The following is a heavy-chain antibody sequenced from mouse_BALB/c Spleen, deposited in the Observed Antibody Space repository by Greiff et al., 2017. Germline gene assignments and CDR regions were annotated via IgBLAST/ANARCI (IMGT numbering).Heavy chain of an antibody. CDR3: ARGDGNYESAMDY. CDR2: ISSGSSTI. V-gene: IGHV5-17*02. J-gene: IGHJ4*01. CDR1: GFTFSSFG. D-gene: IGHD2-1*01. Sequence: EVKLMESGGGLVQPGGSRKLSCAASGFTFSSFGMHWVRQAPEKGLEWVAYISSGSSTIYYADTVKGRFTISRDNPKNTLFLQMTSLRSEDTAMYYCARGDGNYESAMDYWGQGTSVTVSS.